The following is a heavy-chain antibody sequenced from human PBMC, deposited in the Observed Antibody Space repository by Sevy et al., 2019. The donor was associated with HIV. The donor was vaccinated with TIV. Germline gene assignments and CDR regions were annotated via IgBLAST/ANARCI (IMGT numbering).Heavy chain of an antibody. J-gene: IGHJ4*02. CDR1: GFTFSGYA. CDR2: ISYDGSNK. V-gene: IGHV3-30-3*01. D-gene: IGHD3-22*01. CDR3: AGDLGYESTGYLPLFDN. Sequence: GGSLRLSCAASGFTFSGYAMHWVRQAPGKGLEWVAVISYDGSNKYYADSVKGRFTISRDNSKNTLYLQMNSLRSEDTALYYCAGDLGYESTGYLPLFDNWGQGTLVTVSS.